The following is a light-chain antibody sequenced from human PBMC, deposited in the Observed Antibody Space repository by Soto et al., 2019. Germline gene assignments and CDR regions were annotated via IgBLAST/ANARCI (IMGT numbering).Light chain of an antibody. V-gene: IGKV1-39*01. CDR1: QSISSY. J-gene: IGKJ1*01. Sequence: DIQMTQSPSSLSASVGDRVTITCRGSQSISSYLNWYQQKPGKAPKLLIYAASSLHSGVPSRFSGSGSGTDFTLTISSLQPEDFATYYCQQSYSTPPWTFGQGTKVDI. CDR2: AAS. CDR3: QQSYSTPPWT.